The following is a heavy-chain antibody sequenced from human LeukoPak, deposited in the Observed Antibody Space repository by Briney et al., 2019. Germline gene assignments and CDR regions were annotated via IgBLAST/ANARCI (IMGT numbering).Heavy chain of an antibody. CDR2: IYYSGST. CDR3: ARVSIDSSGWWFDY. Sequence: SESLSLTCTVSGGSISSGDYYWSWLRQPPGKGLQWIGYIYYSGSTYYNPSLKSRVTISVDTSKNQFSLKLSSVTAADTAVYYCARVSIDSSGWWFDYWGQGTLVTVSS. V-gene: IGHV4-30-4*01. CDR1: GGSISSGDYY. J-gene: IGHJ4*02. D-gene: IGHD6-19*01.